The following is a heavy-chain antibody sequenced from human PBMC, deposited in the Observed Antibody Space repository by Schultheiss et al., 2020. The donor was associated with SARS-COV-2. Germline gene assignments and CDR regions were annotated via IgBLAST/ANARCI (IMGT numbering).Heavy chain of an antibody. Sequence: SETLSLTCTVSGGSISSYYWSWIRQPPGKGLEWIGYIYYSGSTNYNPSLKSRVTISVDTSKNQFSLKLSSVTAADTAVYYCARAGDGYNYGEDYYYGMDVWGQGTTVTVSS. CDR2: IYYSGST. CDR1: GGSISSYY. V-gene: IGHV4-59*08. J-gene: IGHJ6*02. CDR3: ARAGDGYNYGEDYYYGMDV. D-gene: IGHD5-24*01.